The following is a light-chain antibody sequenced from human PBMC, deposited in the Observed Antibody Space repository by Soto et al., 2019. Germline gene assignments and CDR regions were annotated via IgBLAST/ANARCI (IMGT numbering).Light chain of an antibody. V-gene: IGLV4-69*01. CDR1: SGHSSYA. J-gene: IGLJ1*01. CDR3: QTWGTGIHV. CDR2: LNSDGSH. Sequence: QPVLTQSPSASASLGASVKLTCTLSSGHSSYAIAWHQQQPEKGPRYLMKLNSDGSHSRGDGIPDRFSGSSSGAESYLTISSLQSEDEADYYCQTWGTGIHVFGTGTKLTVL.